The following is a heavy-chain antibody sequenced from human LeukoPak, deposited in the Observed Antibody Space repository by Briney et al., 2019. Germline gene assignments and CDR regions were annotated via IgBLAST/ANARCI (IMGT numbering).Heavy chain of an antibody. Sequence: SETLSLTCAVSGYSISSGYYWGWIRQPPGKGLEWIGSIYHSGSTYYHPSLKSRVTISVDTSKNQFSLKLSSVTAADTAVYYCARHRVAGTSNWFDPWGQGTLVTVSS. D-gene: IGHD6-19*01. J-gene: IGHJ5*02. CDR2: IYHSGST. CDR1: GYSISSGYY. V-gene: IGHV4-38-2*01. CDR3: ARHRVAGTSNWFDP.